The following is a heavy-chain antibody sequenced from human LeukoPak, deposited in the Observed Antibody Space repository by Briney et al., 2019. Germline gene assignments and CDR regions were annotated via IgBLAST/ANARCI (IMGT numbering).Heavy chain of an antibody. CDR1: GGSISSGSYY. CDR3: ARVSGSYYYFDY. Sequence: SETLSLTCTVSGGSISSGSYYWSWIRQPAGKGLEWIGRTYTSGSTNYNPSLKSRVTISVDTSKNQFSLKLSSVTAADTAVYYCARVSGSYYYFDYWGQGTLVTVSS. CDR2: TYTSGST. J-gene: IGHJ4*02. D-gene: IGHD1-26*01. V-gene: IGHV4-61*02.